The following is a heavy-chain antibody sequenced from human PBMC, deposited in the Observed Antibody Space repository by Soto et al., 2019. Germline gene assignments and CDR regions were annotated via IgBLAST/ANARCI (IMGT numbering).Heavy chain of an antibody. CDR3: AREVAYYYGSGSYVNWFDP. V-gene: IGHV4-31*03. CDR1: GGSISSGGYY. J-gene: IGHJ5*02. D-gene: IGHD3-10*01. Sequence: QVQLQESGPGLVKPSQTLSLTCTVSGGSISSGGYYWSWIRQHPGKGLEWIGYIYYSGSTYYNPSLKSRVTISVDTSKNQFSLKLSSVTAADPAVYYCAREVAYYYGSGSYVNWFDPWGQGTLVTVSS. CDR2: IYYSGST.